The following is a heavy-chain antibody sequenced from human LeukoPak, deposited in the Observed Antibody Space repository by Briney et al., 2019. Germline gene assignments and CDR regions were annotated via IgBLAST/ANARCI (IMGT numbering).Heavy chain of an antibody. J-gene: IGHJ4*02. CDR1: GYSISSGYY. D-gene: IGHD3-22*01. Sequence: SETLSLTCTVSGYSISSGYYWGWIRQPPGKGLEWIGSIYHSGSTYYNPPLKSRVTISVDTSKNHFSLKLSSVTAADTAVHYCARGDDYYDSSGYDFDYWGQGILVTVSS. CDR3: ARGDDYYDSSGYDFDY. CDR2: IYHSGST. V-gene: IGHV4-38-2*02.